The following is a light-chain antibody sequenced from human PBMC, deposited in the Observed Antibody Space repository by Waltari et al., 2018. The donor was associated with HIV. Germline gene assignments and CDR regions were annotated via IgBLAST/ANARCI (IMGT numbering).Light chain of an antibody. Sequence: VPINCQTSAGVSNFVAWYPLKAGTAPKLLIYGGSVLQSGVPSSFDGSGSGTDFALTIACLQSEDFATYYCQQDSLFPFTFGQGT. CDR2: GGS. J-gene: IGKJ2*01. CDR3: QQDSLFPFT. CDR1: AGVSNF. V-gene: IGKV1D-8*01.